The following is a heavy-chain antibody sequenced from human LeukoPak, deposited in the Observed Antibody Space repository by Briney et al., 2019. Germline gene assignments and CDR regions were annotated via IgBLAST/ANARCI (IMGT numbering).Heavy chain of an antibody. Sequence: GGSLRLSCAASGFTFSDYYMSWIRQAPGKGLQWVSYISSSGSTIYYADSVKGRFTISRDNAKNSLYLQMNSLRAEDTAVYYCARAHCSGASCYLGWFDPWGQGTLVTVSS. CDR1: GFTFSDYY. D-gene: IGHD2-15*01. CDR3: ARAHCSGASCYLGWFDP. CDR2: ISSSGSTI. J-gene: IGHJ5*02. V-gene: IGHV3-11*01.